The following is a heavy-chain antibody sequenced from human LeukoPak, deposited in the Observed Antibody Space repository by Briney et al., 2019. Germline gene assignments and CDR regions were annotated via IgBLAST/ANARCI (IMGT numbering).Heavy chain of an antibody. Sequence: GGSLRLSCAASGFSFDDYAMHWVRQAPGKGLEWVAGISWNSGSMDYVDSVKGRFTISRDNSKNTVYLQMNSLRIEDTAVYYCAKDRGSWSSGGFDYWGQGILVTVSS. CDR3: AKDRGSWSSGGFDY. J-gene: IGHJ4*02. CDR1: GFSFDDYA. D-gene: IGHD1-26*01. CDR2: ISWNSGSM. V-gene: IGHV3-9*01.